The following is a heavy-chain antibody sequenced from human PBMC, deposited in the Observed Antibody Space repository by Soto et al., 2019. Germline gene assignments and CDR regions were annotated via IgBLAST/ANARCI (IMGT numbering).Heavy chain of an antibody. CDR1: GFTFSSYS. V-gene: IGHV3-21*01. J-gene: IGHJ6*03. Sequence: GGSLRLSCAASGFTFSSYSMNWVRQAPGKGLEWVSSISSSSSYIYYADSVKGRFTISRDNAKNSLYLQMNSLRAEDTAVYYCARDGPRVGEGYMDVWGKGTTVTVSS. CDR2: ISSSSSYI. CDR3: ARDGPRVGEGYMDV. D-gene: IGHD1-26*01.